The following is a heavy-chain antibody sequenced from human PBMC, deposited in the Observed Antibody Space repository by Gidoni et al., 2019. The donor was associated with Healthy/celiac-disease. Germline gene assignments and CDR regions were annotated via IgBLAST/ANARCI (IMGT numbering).Heavy chain of an antibody. V-gene: IGHV5-10-1*03. CDR1: GYSFTSYW. D-gene: IGHD6-19*01. CDR3: ARLPDGYSSGWYGEKWFDP. CDR2: IDPSDSDT. Sequence: EVQLVQSGAEVKTPGESLRSPCKGSGYSFTSYWLSWVHQLPGKGLEGMGRIDPSDSDTNYSPSFQGHVTISADKSISTASLQWSSLKASDTAMYYCARLPDGYSSGWYGEKWFDPWGQGTLVTVSS. J-gene: IGHJ5*02.